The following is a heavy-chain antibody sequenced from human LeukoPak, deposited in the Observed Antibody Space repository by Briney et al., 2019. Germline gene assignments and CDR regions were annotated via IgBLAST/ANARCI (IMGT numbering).Heavy chain of an antibody. CDR1: GYTFTGYY. CDR2: FNPNSGGT. V-gene: IGHV1-2*02. Sequence: ASVKVSCKASGYTFTGYYMHWVRQAPGQGLEWMGWFNPNSGGTNYAQKFQGRVTMTRDTSISTAYMELSRLRSDDTAVYYCASVSGYSYGQFDYWGQGTLVTVSS. D-gene: IGHD5-18*01. CDR3: ASVSGYSYGQFDY. J-gene: IGHJ4*02.